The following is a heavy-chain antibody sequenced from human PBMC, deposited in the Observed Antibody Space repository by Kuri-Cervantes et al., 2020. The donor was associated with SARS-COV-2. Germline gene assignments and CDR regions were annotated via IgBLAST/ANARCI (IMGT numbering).Heavy chain of an antibody. V-gene: IGHV1-2*04. Sequence: SVNVSCKASGYTFTGYYMHWVRQAPGQGLEWMGWINPNSGGTNYAQKFQGWVTMTRDTSISTAYMELSRLRSDDTAVYYCARASIDYSNYFGWFDPWGQGTLVTVSS. CDR3: ARASIDYSNYFGWFDP. D-gene: IGHD4-11*01. CDR2: INPNSGGT. J-gene: IGHJ5*02. CDR1: GYTFTGYY.